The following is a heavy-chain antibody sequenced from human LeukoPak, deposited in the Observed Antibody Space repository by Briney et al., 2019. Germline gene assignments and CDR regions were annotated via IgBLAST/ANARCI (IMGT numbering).Heavy chain of an antibody. CDR2: IRYDGSIK. CDR3: AKDRQYSSSATSHYIDY. CDR1: GFTFSSNG. Sequence: GGSLRLSCAASGFTFSSNGMHWVRQAPGKGLEWVAFIRYDGSIKYYADSVKGRFTISRDNSKNTLYLQMNSLRAGDTAVYYCAKDRQYSSSATSHYIDYWGQGTLVTVSS. J-gene: IGHJ4*02. V-gene: IGHV3-30*02. D-gene: IGHD6-6*01.